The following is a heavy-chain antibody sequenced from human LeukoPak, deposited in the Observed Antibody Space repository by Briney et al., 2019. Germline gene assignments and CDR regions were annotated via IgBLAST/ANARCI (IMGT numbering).Heavy chain of an antibody. CDR3: AKGQTDYDFWSGYHT. CDR1: GPTFSTSA. CDR2: ISGSGGST. Sequence: PGGSLRLSCAAAGPTFSTSAMTWGRQAPGKGLEWVSTISGSGGSTYYADSVKGRFTISRDNSKNTLYLQMTSLRAEDTAVYFCAKGQTDYDFWSGYHTWGQGTLVTVSS. D-gene: IGHD3-3*01. V-gene: IGHV3-23*01. J-gene: IGHJ4*02.